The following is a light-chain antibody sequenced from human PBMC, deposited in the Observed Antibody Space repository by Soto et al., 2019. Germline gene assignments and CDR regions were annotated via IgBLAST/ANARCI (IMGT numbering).Light chain of an antibody. V-gene: IGLV2-14*01. Sequence: HSVLPQPASVSGSPGQSIAISCTGTRSHVGAYNYVSWDQQHPGKAPKLMISEVTNRPSGVSDRFSGSKSGNTASLTISGLQAEDEADYYCSSFTSRFTFVFGTGTKVTVL. CDR1: RSHVGAYNY. CDR2: EVT. J-gene: IGLJ1*01. CDR3: SSFTSRFTFV.